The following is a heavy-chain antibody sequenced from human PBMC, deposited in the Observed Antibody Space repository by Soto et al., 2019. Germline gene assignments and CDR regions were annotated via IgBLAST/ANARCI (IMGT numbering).Heavy chain of an antibody. D-gene: IGHD3-22*01. Sequence: QVQLVQSGAEVKKHGSSVKVSCKASGGTFSSYAISWVRQAPGQGLEWMGGIIPIFGTANYAQKFQGRVTITADKSTSTAYMELSSLRSEDTAVYYCAREPYYYDSSGMNAFDIWGQGTMVTVSS. CDR1: GGTFSSYA. CDR2: IIPIFGTA. CDR3: AREPYYYDSSGMNAFDI. J-gene: IGHJ3*02. V-gene: IGHV1-69*06.